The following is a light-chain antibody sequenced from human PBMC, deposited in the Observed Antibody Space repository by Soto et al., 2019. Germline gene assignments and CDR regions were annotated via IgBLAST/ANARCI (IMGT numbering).Light chain of an antibody. CDR1: QSVSSN. CDR2: GVF. J-gene: IGKJ2*01. Sequence: EIVMTQSPATLSVSPGERATLSCRASQSVSSNLAWYQQKPGQAPRLLIYGVFARATGIPARFSGSGSETEFTLTISSLQSEDFAVYYCQQYNDWPMYTFGQGTKLEIK. V-gene: IGKV3-15*01. CDR3: QQYNDWPMYT.